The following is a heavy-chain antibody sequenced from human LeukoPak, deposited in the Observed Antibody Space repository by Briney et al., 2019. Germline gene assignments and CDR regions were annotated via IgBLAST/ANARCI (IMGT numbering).Heavy chain of an antibody. CDR2: ISGSGGST. CDR3: VQMRNHYCGGDCYHFDAFDI. J-gene: IGHJ3*02. D-gene: IGHD2-21*02. Sequence: GGSLRLSCAASGFTFSSYAMSWVRQAPGKGLEWVSAISGSGGSTYYADSVKGRFTISRDNSKNTLYLQMNSLRAEDTAVYYCVQMRNHYCGGDCYHFDAFDIWGQGTMVTVSS. CDR1: GFTFSSYA. V-gene: IGHV3-23*01.